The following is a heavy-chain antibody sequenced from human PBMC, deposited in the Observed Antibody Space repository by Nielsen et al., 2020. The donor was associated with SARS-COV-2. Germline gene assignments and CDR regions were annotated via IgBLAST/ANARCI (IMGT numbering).Heavy chain of an antibody. Sequence: SLKISCAASVFTFSSYAMHWVRQAPVKGLEWVAVISYAGSNKYYADSVKGRFTISRDNSKNTLSLQMNSLRAEDTAVYYCARGNGWGSYFDYWGQGTLVTVSS. CDR3: ARGNGWGSYFDY. V-gene: IGHV3-30-3*01. D-gene: IGHD7-27*01. J-gene: IGHJ4*02. CDR2: ISYAGSNK. CDR1: VFTFSSYA.